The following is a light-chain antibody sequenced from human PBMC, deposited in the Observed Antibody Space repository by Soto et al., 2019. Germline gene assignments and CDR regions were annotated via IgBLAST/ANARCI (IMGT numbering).Light chain of an antibody. CDR3: QGFT. CDR1: QSVSSY. Sequence: EIVLTQSPATLSLSPGERATLSCRASQSVSSYLAWYQQKPGQAPRLLIYDASNRATGIPARFSGSGSGTDFTLTISSLEPEDFAVYYCQGFTFGPGTKVDIK. V-gene: IGKV3-11*01. J-gene: IGKJ3*01. CDR2: DAS.